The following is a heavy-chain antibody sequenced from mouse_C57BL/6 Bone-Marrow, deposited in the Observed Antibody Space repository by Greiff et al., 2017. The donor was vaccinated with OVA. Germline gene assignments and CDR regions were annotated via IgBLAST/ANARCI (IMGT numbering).Heavy chain of an antibody. Sequence: QVQLKESGTELVKPGASVKLSCKASGYTFTSYWMHWVKQRPGQGLEWIGNINPSNGGTNYNEKFKSKATLTVDKSSSTAYMQLSSLTSEDSAVYYCARGDYYGTAFDYWGQGTTLTVSS. CDR3: ARGDYYGTAFDY. V-gene: IGHV1-53*01. CDR2: INPSNGGT. CDR1: GYTFTSYW. J-gene: IGHJ2*01. D-gene: IGHD1-1*01.